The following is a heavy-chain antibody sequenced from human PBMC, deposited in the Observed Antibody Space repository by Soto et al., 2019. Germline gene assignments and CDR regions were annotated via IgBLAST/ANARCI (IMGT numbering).Heavy chain of an antibody. D-gene: IGHD3-22*01. CDR2: ISVNNGNT. Sequence: QVHLVQSGLEVKKPGASVSVSCRASGSTLTSYGISWVRQAPGQGFEWMGWISVNNGNTQYAQKFKGRVSMTTDTPTATVYTVLRSLRSDDTAVYYWACDGSYDSCDHWIGDSALEIWGQGTMVTVSS. CDR1: GSTLTSYG. J-gene: IGHJ3*02. V-gene: IGHV1-18*01. CDR3: ACDGSYDSCDHWIGDSALEI.